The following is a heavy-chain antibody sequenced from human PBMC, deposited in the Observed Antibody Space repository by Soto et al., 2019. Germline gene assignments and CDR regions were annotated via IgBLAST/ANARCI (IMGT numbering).Heavy chain of an antibody. CDR1: GGSISSYY. Sequence: PLETLSLTCTVSGGSISSYYWSWIRQPPGKGLEWIGYIYYSGSTNYNPSLKSRVTISVDTSKNQFSLKLSSVTAADTAVYYCARDLSNYGDFRDYGMDVWGQGTTVTVSS. CDR3: ARDLSNYGDFRDYGMDV. D-gene: IGHD4-17*01. J-gene: IGHJ6*02. V-gene: IGHV4-59*01. CDR2: IYYSGST.